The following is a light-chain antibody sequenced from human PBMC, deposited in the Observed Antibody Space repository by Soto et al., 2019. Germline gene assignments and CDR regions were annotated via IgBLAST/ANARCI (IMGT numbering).Light chain of an antibody. V-gene: IGKV3-11*01. CDR2: DVS. Sequence: EIVLTQSPVTLSLSPGDRATLSCRPSQSVSSFLAWYQQKPGQPPRLLIYDVSNRAAGIPARFSGSGSGTDFTLTISSLEPEDFAVYYCQQRTDWPPVYTFGQGTKLVIK. J-gene: IGKJ2*01. CDR1: QSVSSF. CDR3: QQRTDWPPVYT.